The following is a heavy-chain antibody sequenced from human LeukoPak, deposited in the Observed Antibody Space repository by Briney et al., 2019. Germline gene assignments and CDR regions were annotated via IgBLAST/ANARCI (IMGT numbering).Heavy chain of an antibody. Sequence: PGGSLRLSCAASGLAFSNFAMHWVRQAPGKGLHWVAFISYDGNKKYYADSVKGRFTISRDSSKNTVYLEMRSLRPEDTAVYYCARDHSYGYAYSFDFWGRGNLVTVSS. V-gene: IGHV3-30*02. J-gene: IGHJ4*02. D-gene: IGHD5-18*01. CDR2: ISYDGNKK. CDR1: GLAFSNFA. CDR3: ARDHSYGYAYSFDF.